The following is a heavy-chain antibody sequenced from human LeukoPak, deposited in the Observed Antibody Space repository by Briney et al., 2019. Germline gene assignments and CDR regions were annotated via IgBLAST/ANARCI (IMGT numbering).Heavy chain of an antibody. D-gene: IGHD1-7*01. CDR2: INHSGST. CDR1: GGSFSGYY. CDR3: ASLGLELGRDY. Sequence: QTSETLSLTCAVYGGSFSGYYWSWIRQPPGKGLEWIGEINHSGSTNYNPSLKSRVTISVDTSKNQFSLKLSSVTAADTAVYYCASLGLELGRDYWGQGTLVTVSS. V-gene: IGHV4-34*01. J-gene: IGHJ4*02.